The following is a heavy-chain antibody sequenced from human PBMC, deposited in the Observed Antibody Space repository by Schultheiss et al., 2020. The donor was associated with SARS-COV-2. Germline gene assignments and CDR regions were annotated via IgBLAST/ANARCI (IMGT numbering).Heavy chain of an antibody. CDR2: IYSGGST. J-gene: IGHJ6*02. CDR1: GFTFDDYA. Sequence: GGSLRLSCAASGFTFDDYAMHWVRQAPGKGLEWVSVIYSGGSTYYADSVKGRFTISRDNSKNTLYLQMNSLRAEDTAVYYCAREVLYSSGWYYYYGMDVWGQGTTVTVSS. D-gene: IGHD6-19*01. CDR3: AREVLYSSGWYYYYGMDV. V-gene: IGHV3-66*01.